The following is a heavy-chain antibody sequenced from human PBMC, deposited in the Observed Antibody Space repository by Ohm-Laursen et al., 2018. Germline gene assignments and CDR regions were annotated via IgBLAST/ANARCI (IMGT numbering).Heavy chain of an antibody. J-gene: IGHJ6*02. D-gene: IGHD3-3*01. CDR2: ISSSGNTK. CDR1: GFTFSDYY. Sequence: SLRLSCAASGFTFSDYYMSWIRQAPGKGLEWVSYISSSGNTKNYADSVKGRFTISRDNAKNSLYLQMNSLRAEDTAVYYCASYGLEWLLSHGMDVWGQGTTVTVSS. CDR3: ASYGLEWLLSHGMDV. V-gene: IGHV3-11*01.